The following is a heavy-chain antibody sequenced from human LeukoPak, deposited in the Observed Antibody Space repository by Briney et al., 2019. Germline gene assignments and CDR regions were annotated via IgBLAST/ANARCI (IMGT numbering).Heavy chain of an antibody. D-gene: IGHD6-13*01. CDR3: AKDSGGSSRPLYFDY. J-gene: IGHJ4*02. CDR1: GFTFRTYA. Sequence: PGGSLRLSCAGSGFTFRTYAMSWVRQAPGKELEWVSVIGGDGLDTYYADSVKGRFTISRDNSKNTLYLQMNSLRAEDTAVYYCAKDSGGSSRPLYFDYWGQGTLVTVSS. V-gene: IGHV3-23*01. CDR2: IGGDGLDT.